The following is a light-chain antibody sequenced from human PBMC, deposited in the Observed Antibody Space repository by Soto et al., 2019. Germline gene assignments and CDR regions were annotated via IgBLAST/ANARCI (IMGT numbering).Light chain of an antibody. CDR2: EVS. V-gene: IGLV2-14*01. Sequence: QSALTQPASVSGSPGQSITISCTGTSSDVGAYDYVSWYQQNPGKAPKLIISEVSDQPSGVSNRFSGSKSGNTASLTISGLQAEDEADYFCSSYTTTNTLWVFGGGTKLTVL. CDR3: SSYTTTNTLWV. J-gene: IGLJ3*02. CDR1: SSDVGAYDY.